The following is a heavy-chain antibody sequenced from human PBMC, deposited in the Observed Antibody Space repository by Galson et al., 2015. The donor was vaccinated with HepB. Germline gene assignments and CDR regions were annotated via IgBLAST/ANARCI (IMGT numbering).Heavy chain of an antibody. Sequence: SLRLSCAASGFTFSSYAMSWVRQAPGKGLEWVSAISGSGGSTYYADSVKGRFTISRDNSKNTLYLQMNSLRAEDTAVYYCASHCSSTSCYTSYYGMDVWGQGTTVTVSS. V-gene: IGHV3-23*01. J-gene: IGHJ6*02. CDR1: GFTFSSYA. CDR2: ISGSGGST. D-gene: IGHD2-2*02. CDR3: ASHCSSTSCYTSYYGMDV.